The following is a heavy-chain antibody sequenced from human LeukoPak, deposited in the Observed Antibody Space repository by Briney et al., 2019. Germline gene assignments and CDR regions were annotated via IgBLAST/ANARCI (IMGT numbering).Heavy chain of an antibody. Sequence: VKVSCKVSGYTLTELSMHWVRQAPGKGLEWMGGFDPEDGETIYAQKCQGRVTMTEDTSTDTAYMELSSLRSEDTAVYYCATGGLYSSSWFDAFDIWGQGTMVTVSS. V-gene: IGHV1-24*01. CDR3: ATGGLYSSSWFDAFDI. CDR1: GYTLTELS. D-gene: IGHD6-13*01. J-gene: IGHJ3*02. CDR2: FDPEDGET.